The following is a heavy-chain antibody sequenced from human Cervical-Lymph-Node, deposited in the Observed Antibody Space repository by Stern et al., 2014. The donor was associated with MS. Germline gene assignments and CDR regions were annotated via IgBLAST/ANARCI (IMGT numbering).Heavy chain of an antibody. Sequence: EVQLEESGGGLVKPGGSLRLSCAASGFTFSSYSMNWVRQAPGKGLEWVSSISSSSSYIYYADSVKGRFTISRDNAKNSLYLQMNSLRAEDTAVYYCAREWGIQLWEFDYWGQGTLVTVSS. J-gene: IGHJ4*02. CDR2: ISSSSSYI. CDR3: AREWGIQLWEFDY. V-gene: IGHV3-21*01. D-gene: IGHD5-18*01. CDR1: GFTFSSYS.